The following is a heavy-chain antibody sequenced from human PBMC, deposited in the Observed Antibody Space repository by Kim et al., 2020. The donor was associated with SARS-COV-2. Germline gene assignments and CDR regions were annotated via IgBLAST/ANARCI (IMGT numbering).Heavy chain of an antibody. V-gene: IGHV4-39*07. J-gene: IGHJ6*02. CDR2: IYYSGST. Sequence: SETLSLTCTVSGGSISSSSYYWGWIRQPPGKGLEWIGSIYYSGSTYYNPSLKSRVTISVDTSKNQFSLKLSSVTAADTAVYYCARDQITMVRGVIITHTYYYGMDVWGQGTTVTVSS. D-gene: IGHD3-10*01. CDR1: GGSISSSSYY. CDR3: ARDQITMVRGVIITHTYYYGMDV.